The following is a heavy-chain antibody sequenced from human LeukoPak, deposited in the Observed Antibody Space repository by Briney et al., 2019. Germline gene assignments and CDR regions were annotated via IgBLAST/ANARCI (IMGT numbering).Heavy chain of an antibody. CDR1: GGSISSYY. D-gene: IGHD3-16*02. Sequence: SETLSLTCTVSGGSISSYYWSWIRQPAGKGLEWIGRIYTSGSTNYNPSLKSRVTMSVDTSKNQFSLKLSSVTAADTAVYYCARDFLRLGELSLFRDYYYYMDVWGKGTTVTVSS. CDR2: IYTSGST. CDR3: ARDFLRLGELSLFRDYYYYMDV. J-gene: IGHJ6*03. V-gene: IGHV4-4*07.